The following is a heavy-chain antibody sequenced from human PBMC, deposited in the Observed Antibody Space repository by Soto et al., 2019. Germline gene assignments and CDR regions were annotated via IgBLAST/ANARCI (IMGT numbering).Heavy chain of an antibody. Sequence: EVQLVESGGGLVKPGGSLRLSCAASGFTFSSCSMNWVRQSPGKGLEWVSSISSSSSYIYYADSVKGRFTISRDNAKNSLYLQMNSLRAEDTAVYYCARDRSGSDAFDIWGQGTMVTVSS. CDR1: GFTFSSCS. CDR3: ARDRSGSDAFDI. J-gene: IGHJ3*02. CDR2: ISSSSSYI. D-gene: IGHD6-19*01. V-gene: IGHV3-21*01.